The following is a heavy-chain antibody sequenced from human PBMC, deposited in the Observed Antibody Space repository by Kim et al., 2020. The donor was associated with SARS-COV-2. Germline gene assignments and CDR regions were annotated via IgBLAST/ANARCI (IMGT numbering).Heavy chain of an antibody. J-gene: IGHJ4*02. Sequence: GGSLRLSCAASGFTFSGSAMHWVRQASGKGLEWVGRIRSKANSYATAYAASVKGRFTISRDDSKNTAYLQMNSLKTEDTAVSYCTSRGGNIVVVPAASSDYWGQGTLVTVSS. CDR2: IRSKANSYAT. D-gene: IGHD2-2*01. CDR1: GFTFSGSA. V-gene: IGHV3-73*01. CDR3: TSRGGNIVVVPAASSDY.